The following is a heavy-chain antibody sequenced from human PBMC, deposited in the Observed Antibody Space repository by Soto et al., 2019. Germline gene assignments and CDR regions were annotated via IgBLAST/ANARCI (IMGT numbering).Heavy chain of an antibody. D-gene: IGHD4-17*01. V-gene: IGHV4-4*02. J-gene: IGHJ6*02. CDR1: GGSISYDNW. CDR3: ARDPVGVYGGPYYYGMDV. CDR2: IFHTGST. Sequence: SETLSLTCAVSGGSISYDNWWSWVRQPPGKGLEWIGEIFHTGSTGYNPSLRSRVTISVDKSKNQLSLKLNSVTAADTAVYHCARDPVGVYGGPYYYGMDVWGQGTTVTVSS.